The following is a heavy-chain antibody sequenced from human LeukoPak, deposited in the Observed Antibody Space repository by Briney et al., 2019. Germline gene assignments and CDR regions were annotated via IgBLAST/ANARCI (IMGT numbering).Heavy chain of an antibody. CDR3: AREGLRFDDAFDI. J-gene: IGHJ3*02. V-gene: IGHV3-9*03. CDR1: GFTFDYYV. CDR2: ISWNSGAI. Sequence: GGSLRLSCVASGFTFDYYVMHWVRQAPGKGLEWVSGISWNSGAIGYADSVKGRFTISRYNAKNSLYLQMNSLRTEDMALYYCAREGLRFDDAFDIWGQGTMVTVS. D-gene: IGHD3-16*01.